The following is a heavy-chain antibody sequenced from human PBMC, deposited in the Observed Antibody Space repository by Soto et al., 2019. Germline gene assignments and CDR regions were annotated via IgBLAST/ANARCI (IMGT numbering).Heavy chain of an antibody. V-gene: IGHV3-23*01. CDR1: GFTFNNFS. D-gene: IGHD6-19*01. J-gene: IGHJ4*02. CDR3: ARQPDYSSRHALDY. CDR2: ISDSGDYT. Sequence: EVQLLESGGGLVQPGGSLRLSCATSGFTFNNFSMCWVRQAPGKGLEWVSAISDSGDYTYYADSVKGRFTISRDNSRNALYMQMNSLGAEDTAVYYCARQPDYSSRHALDYWGQATLVTVSS.